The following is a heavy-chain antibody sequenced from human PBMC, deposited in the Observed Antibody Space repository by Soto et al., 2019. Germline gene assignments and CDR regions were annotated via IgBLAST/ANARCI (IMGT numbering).Heavy chain of an antibody. CDR1: GYTFTAYP. CDR3: AKKDYYAAGVYHFDH. CDR2: INAANGDI. Sequence: QVQLVQSGAEVKKPGASVKVFFRASGYTFTAYPLHWVRQAPGQRLEWMGWINAANGDIGYSREFQGRVTITRDTSASTVYMEVSSLTSEDTAVYYCAKKDYYAAGVYHFDHWGQGTLVTVSS. J-gene: IGHJ4*02. D-gene: IGHD3-10*01. V-gene: IGHV1-3*01.